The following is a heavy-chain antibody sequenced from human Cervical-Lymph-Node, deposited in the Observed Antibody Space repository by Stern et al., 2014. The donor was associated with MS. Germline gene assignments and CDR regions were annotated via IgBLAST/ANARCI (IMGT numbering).Heavy chain of an antibody. CDR1: GGTFLSYA. V-gene: IGHV1-69*01. D-gene: IGHD6-19*01. Sequence: QVQLVPSGAEVKRPWSSVKVSCKSSGGTFLSYAINWGRQAPGKGLSSMGGVIPIYGTADYAQRFRGRVTISADESTRTVYMDLSSLGSDDTAIYYCATDDQVDTSGHDMRRVGYYGMDVWGQGTTVIVS. CDR2: VIPIYGTA. J-gene: IGHJ6*02. CDR3: ATDDQVDTSGHDMRRVGYYGMDV.